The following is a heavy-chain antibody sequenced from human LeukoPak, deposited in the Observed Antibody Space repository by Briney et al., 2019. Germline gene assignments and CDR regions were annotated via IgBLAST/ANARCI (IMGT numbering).Heavy chain of an antibody. CDR2: INTDGSST. V-gene: IGHV3-74*01. CDR3: ARVPTLVRSSSWGYLQH. CDR1: GFTFSSYW. Sequence: GGSLRFSCAASGFTFSSYWMHWVRQAPGKRLVWVSRINTDGSSTSYADSVKGRFTISRDNAKNTLYLQMNSLRAEDTAVYYCARVPTLVRSSSWGYLQHWGQGTPGHGLL. D-gene: IGHD6-6*01. J-gene: IGHJ1*01.